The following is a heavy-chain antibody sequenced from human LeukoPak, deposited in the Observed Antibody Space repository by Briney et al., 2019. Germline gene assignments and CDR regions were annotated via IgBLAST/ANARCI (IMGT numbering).Heavy chain of an antibody. CDR3: TRVRDDYGDYLDY. J-gene: IGHJ4*02. Sequence: GGSPRLSCTASGFTSGDYAMSWVRQAPGKGLEWVGFIRSKAYGGTTEYAASVKGRFTISRDDSKSIAYLQMNSLKTEDTAVYYCTRVRDDYGDYLDYWGQGTLVTVSS. CDR1: GFTSGDYA. D-gene: IGHD4-17*01. V-gene: IGHV3-49*04. CDR2: IRSKAYGGTT.